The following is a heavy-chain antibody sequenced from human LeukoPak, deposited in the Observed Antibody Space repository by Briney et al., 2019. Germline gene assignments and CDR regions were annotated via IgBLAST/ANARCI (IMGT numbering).Heavy chain of an antibody. D-gene: IGHD3-10*01. CDR3: AGRGIGAAHYFDY. CDR1: GFTFSSYA. J-gene: IGHJ4*02. Sequence: GGSLRLSCAASGFTFSSYAMHWVRQAPGKGLEWVAVISYDGSNKYYADSVKGRFTISRDNSKNTLYLQMNSLRAEDTAVYYCAGRGIGAAHYFDYWGQGTLVTVSS. CDR2: ISYDGSNK. V-gene: IGHV3-30*04.